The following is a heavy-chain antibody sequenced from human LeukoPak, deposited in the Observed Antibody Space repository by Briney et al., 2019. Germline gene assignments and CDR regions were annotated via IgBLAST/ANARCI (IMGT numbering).Heavy chain of an antibody. Sequence: GGSLRLSCAASGFTFSSYSMNWVRQAPGKGLEWVSSISSSSSYIYYADSVKGRFTISRDNAKNSLYLHMNSLRAEDTAVYYCARDLPHGGWYGYYFDYWGQGTLVTVSS. CDR3: ARDLPHGGWYGYYFDY. CDR1: GFTFSSYS. D-gene: IGHD6-19*01. V-gene: IGHV3-21*01. J-gene: IGHJ4*02. CDR2: ISSSSSYI.